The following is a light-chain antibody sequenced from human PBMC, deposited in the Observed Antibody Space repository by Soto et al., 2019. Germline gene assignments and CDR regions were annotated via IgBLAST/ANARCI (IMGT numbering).Light chain of an antibody. V-gene: IGLV1-47*01. J-gene: IGLJ3*02. CDR1: SSNIGSNS. CDR2: KIN. Sequence: QSVLTQPPSASGTPGQRVTISCSGSSSNIGSNSVYWYQQLPGAATKLLIYKINQRPSGVPDRFSGSKSGNSASLAISGLRSEDDADYHCASWDDSLSGPVFGGGSEVTVL. CDR3: ASWDDSLSGPV.